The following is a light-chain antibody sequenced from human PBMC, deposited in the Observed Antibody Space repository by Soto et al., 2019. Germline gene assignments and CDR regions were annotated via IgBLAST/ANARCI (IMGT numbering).Light chain of an antibody. CDR3: AAWDDSLNAWV. J-gene: IGLJ3*02. Sequence: QSVLTQPPSASGTPGQRVTISCSGSSSNIGSNTVNWYQQLPGTAPKLLIYDNNQRPSGVPDGFSGSKSGTSASLAISGLQSEDEADYYCAAWDDSLNAWVFGGGTKVTVL. V-gene: IGLV1-44*01. CDR1: SSNIGSNT. CDR2: DNN.